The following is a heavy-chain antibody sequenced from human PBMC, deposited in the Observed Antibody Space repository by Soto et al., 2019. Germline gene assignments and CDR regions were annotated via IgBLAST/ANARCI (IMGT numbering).Heavy chain of an antibody. Sequence: ASLKISCKGSGYSFTSYWISWVRQMPGKGLEWMGRIDPSDSYTNYSPSFQGHVTISADKSISTAYLQWSSLKASDTAMYYCARLRYSSSWYFYYYYYGMDVWGQGTTVTVS. CDR2: IDPSDSYT. D-gene: IGHD6-13*01. CDR3: ARLRYSSSWYFYYYYYGMDV. J-gene: IGHJ6*02. CDR1: GYSFTSYW. V-gene: IGHV5-10-1*01.